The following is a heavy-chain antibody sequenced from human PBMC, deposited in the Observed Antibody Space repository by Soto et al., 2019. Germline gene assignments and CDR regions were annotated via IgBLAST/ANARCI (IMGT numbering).Heavy chain of an antibody. V-gene: IGHV1-8*01. CDR2: MNPNSGTT. Sequence: RQATGTVLEGMRWMNPNSGTTGYAQQFQGGVTMTRNTSLSTAYMELSSLRAEDTAVYYWATAAHGGYETALESWGQGAMVTAS. J-gene: IGHJ3*01. D-gene: IGHD5-12*01. CDR3: ATAAHGGYETALES.